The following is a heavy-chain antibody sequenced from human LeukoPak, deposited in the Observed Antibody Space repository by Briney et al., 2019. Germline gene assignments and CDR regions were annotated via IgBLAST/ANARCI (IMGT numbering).Heavy chain of an antibody. J-gene: IGHJ6*03. CDR3: ARGGIAAPSTGCMDV. Sequence: SETLSLTCTVSGGSISSHYWSWIRQSAGKGLEWIGLIYTSGSTNYNPSLKSRVTMSVDTSKNQLSLKLSSVTAADTAVYYCARGGIAAPSTGCMDVWGKGTTVTVSS. CDR1: GGSISSHY. D-gene: IGHD6-13*01. CDR2: IYTSGST. V-gene: IGHV4-4*07.